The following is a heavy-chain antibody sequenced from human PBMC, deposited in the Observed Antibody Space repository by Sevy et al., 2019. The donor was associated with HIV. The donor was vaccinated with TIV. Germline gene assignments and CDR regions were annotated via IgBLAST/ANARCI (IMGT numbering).Heavy chain of an antibody. J-gene: IGHJ6*02. CDR1: GFTFSNAW. D-gene: IGHD3-3*01. Sequence: GGSLRLSCAASGFTFSNAWMNWVRQAPGKGLEWVGRIKSKSDGGTTDYAAPVKGRFTISREDSKNTLYLQMNSLKTEDTAVYYCTTDHPYRHYDFWSGYSPYYYYYGMDVWGQGTTVTVSS. CDR3: TTDHPYRHYDFWSGYSPYYYYYGMDV. V-gene: IGHV3-15*07. CDR2: IKSKSDGGTT.